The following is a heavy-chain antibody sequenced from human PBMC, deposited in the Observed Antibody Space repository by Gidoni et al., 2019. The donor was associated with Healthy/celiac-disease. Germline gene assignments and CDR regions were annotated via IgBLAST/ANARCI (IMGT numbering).Heavy chain of an antibody. CDR1: GGTFSSYA. D-gene: IGHD1-1*01. J-gene: IGHJ4*02. CDR3: ARGGTVQYYFDY. Sequence: QVQLVQAGAEVKKPGSAGKVSCKASGGTFSSYALSWVRPAPGQGLEWMGGIIPIFGTANYAQKFQGRVTITADESTSTAYMELSSLRSEDTAVYYCARGGTVQYYFDYWGQGTLVTVSS. CDR2: IIPIFGTA. V-gene: IGHV1-69*01.